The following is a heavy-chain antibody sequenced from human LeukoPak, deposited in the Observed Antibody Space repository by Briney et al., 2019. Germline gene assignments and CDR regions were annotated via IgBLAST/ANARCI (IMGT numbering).Heavy chain of an antibody. V-gene: IGHV4-34*01. CDR2: INHSGST. D-gene: IGHD1-26*01. Sequence: PSETLSLTCAVYGGSFSGYYWSWIRRPPGKGLEWIGEINHSGSTNYNPSLKSRVTISVDTSKNQFSLKLSSVTAADTAVYYCASLFYSGSYHYDIWGQGTMVTVSS. CDR1: GGSFSGYY. CDR3: ASLFYSGSYHYDI. J-gene: IGHJ3*02.